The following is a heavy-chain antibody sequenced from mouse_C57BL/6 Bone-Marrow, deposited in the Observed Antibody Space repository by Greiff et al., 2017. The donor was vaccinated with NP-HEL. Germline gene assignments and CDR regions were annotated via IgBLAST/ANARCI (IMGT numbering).Heavy chain of an antibody. CDR1: GYTFTSYD. Sequence: QVQLQQSGPGLVKPGASVKLSCKASGYTFTSYDINWVKQRPGQGLEWIGWIYPRAGSTKYNEKFKGQATLTVDTSSSTAYMELHSLTSEDSAVYFCARYYGSSFYYFDYWGQGTTLTVSS. J-gene: IGHJ2*01. V-gene: IGHV1-85*01. CDR2: IYPRAGST. D-gene: IGHD1-1*01. CDR3: ARYYGSSFYYFDY.